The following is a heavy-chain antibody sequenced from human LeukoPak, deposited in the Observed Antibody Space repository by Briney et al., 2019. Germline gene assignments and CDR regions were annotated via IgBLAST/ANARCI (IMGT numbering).Heavy chain of an antibody. V-gene: IGHV4-61*02. CDR3: ARDWDTAMVWWFDP. D-gene: IGHD5-18*01. CDR1: GGSISSGSYY. Sequence: SQTLSLTXTVSGGSISSGSYYWSWIRQPAGKGLDWIGRIYTSGSTNYNPSLKSRVTISVDTSKNQFSLKLSSVTAVDTAVYYCARDWDTAMVWWFDPWGQGTLVTVSS. CDR2: IYTSGST. J-gene: IGHJ5*02.